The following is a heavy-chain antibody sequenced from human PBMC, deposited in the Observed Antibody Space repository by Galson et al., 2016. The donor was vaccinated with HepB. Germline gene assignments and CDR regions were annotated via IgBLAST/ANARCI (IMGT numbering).Heavy chain of an antibody. CDR2: FSADEIFR. J-gene: IGHJ4*02. V-gene: IGHV3-30*04. CDR1: GFVFSHDT. CDR3: ARSDAVAGNIYYFDY. D-gene: IGHD6-19*01. Sequence: SLRLPCAASGFVFSHDTMHWVRQTPDKGLEWVALFSADEIFRYVADSVKGRFTISRDDSRSTVYLQMNSLRAEDTAVYFCARSDAVAGNIYYFDYWGQGTLVSVSS.